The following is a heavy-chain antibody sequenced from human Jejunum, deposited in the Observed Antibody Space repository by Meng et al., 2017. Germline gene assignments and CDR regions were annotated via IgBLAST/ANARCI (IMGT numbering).Heavy chain of an antibody. V-gene: IGHV3-7*01. Sequence: GESLKISCAASGFTFNSYWMGWVRQAPDKGLEWVANIKFDGSEKYYVGSVKGRFTISRDNPKNSQYLQMNSLRAEDTAVYYCVRDSYGGMDVWGQGTTVT. J-gene: IGHJ6*02. CDR3: VRDSYGGMDV. CDR2: IKFDGSEK. D-gene: IGHD3-10*01. CDR1: GFTFNSYW.